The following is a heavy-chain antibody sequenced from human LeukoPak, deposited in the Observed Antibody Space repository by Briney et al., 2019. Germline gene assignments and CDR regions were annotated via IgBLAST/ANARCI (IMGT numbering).Heavy chain of an antibody. CDR3: ARDNSSRITIFGVVIPYYYYGMDV. D-gene: IGHD3-3*01. V-gene: IGHV1-18*01. J-gene: IGHJ6*02. CDR1: GYTFTSYG. CDR2: ISAYNGNT. Sequence: ASVKVSCKASGYTFTSYGISWVRQAPGQGLEWMGWISAYNGNTNYAQKLQGRVTMTTDTSTSTAYMELRSLRSDDTAVYYCARDNSSRITIFGVVIPYYYYGMDVWGQGTTVTVSS.